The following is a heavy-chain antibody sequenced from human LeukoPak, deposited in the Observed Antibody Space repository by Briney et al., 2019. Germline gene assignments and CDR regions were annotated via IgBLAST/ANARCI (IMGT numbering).Heavy chain of an antibody. CDR1: GGSISSSSYN. J-gene: IGHJ4*02. Sequence: SETLSLTCTVSGGSISSSSYNWGWFRQPPGKGLEWIGSIYYSGSTYYNPSLKSRVTISVDTSKNQFSLKLSSVTAADTAVYYCARIAVVPAANFDYWGQGTLVTVSS. V-gene: IGHV4-39*01. CDR3: ARIAVVPAANFDY. CDR2: IYYSGST. D-gene: IGHD2-2*01.